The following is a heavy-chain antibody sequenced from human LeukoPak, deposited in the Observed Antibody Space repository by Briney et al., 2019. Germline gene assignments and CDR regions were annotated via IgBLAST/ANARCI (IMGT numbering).Heavy chain of an antibody. Sequence: ASVKVSCKASGYTFTSYGLSWVRQAPGQGLEWMGRINCNGGGTSYAQKFQGRVTMTRDTSISTAYMELDRLTSDDTAVYYCARDYGPYPGCSWFDPWGQGTLVTVSS. CDR2: INCNGGGT. V-gene: IGHV1-2*06. CDR3: ARDYGPYPGCSWFDP. J-gene: IGHJ5*02. D-gene: IGHD2-21*01. CDR1: GYTFTSYG.